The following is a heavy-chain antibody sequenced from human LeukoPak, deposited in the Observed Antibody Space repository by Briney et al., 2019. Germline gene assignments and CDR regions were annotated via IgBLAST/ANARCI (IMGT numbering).Heavy chain of an antibody. D-gene: IGHD3-22*01. J-gene: IGHJ4*02. CDR2: IDWDDDK. Sequence: SGPTLVNPPQTLTLTCTFSGFSLSTNGMRVSWIRQPPGKALEWVARIDWDDDKYFRTSLETRLTISKDTSKNQVVLTMTNMDPVDTATYYCARGRGYFYDSSGYYTFDYWGQGTLVTVSS. CDR3: ARGRGYFYDSSGYYTFDY. V-gene: IGHV2-70*10. CDR1: GFSLSTNGMR.